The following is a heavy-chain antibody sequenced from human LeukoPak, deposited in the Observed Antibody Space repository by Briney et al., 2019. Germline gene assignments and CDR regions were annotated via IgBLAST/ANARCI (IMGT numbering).Heavy chain of an antibody. V-gene: IGHV1-2*06. J-gene: IGHJ4*02. CDR3: ATLGEDKTDTPFDY. D-gene: IGHD3-16*01. Sequence: WASVKVSCKTSGYTFINYYIHWIRQAPGQGLEWMGRINPSTGGTDFAQKFQGKVSMTTDTSISTAYMHLSRLGSDDTAAYYCATLGEDKTDTPFDYWGQGTLVTVSS. CDR2: INPSTGGT. CDR1: GYTFINYY.